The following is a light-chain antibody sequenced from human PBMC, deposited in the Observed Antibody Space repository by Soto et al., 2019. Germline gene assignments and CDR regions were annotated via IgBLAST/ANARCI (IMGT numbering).Light chain of an antibody. J-gene: IGKJ1*01. Sequence: DIQMTQSPSTLSAFVGDRVTITCRASQSISTWLAWYQQKPGKVPKLPIFKASSLQSGVPSRFSGSGSGTDFTLTISSLQPDDFATYYCQQYETFSGTFGPGTKVDI. CDR1: QSISTW. CDR2: KAS. CDR3: QQYETFSGT. V-gene: IGKV1-5*03.